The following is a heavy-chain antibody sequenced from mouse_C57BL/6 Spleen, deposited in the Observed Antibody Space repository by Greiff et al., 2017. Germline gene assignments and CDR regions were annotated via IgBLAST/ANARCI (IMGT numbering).Heavy chain of an antibody. Sequence: QVHVKQSGPELVKPGASVKISRKASGYAFSSSWMNWVKQRPGKGLEWIGRIYPGDGDTNYNGKFKGKATLTADKSSSTAYMQLSSLTSEDSAVYFCARNYGSSSYYFDYWGQGTTLTVSS. CDR1: GYAFSSSW. D-gene: IGHD1-1*01. CDR3: ARNYGSSSYYFDY. CDR2: IYPGDGDT. V-gene: IGHV1-82*01. J-gene: IGHJ2*01.